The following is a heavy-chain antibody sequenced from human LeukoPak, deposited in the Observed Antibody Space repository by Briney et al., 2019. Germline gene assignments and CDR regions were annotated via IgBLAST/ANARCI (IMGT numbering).Heavy chain of an antibody. V-gene: IGHV1-69*05. Sequence: SVKVSCKASGGTFSSYAISWVRQAPGQGLEWMGGIIPIFGTANYAQKFQGRVTITTDESTSTAYMELSSLRSEDTAVYYCTRGELGDSSGFSFFDYWGQGTLVTVSS. CDR1: GGTFSSYA. CDR2: IIPIFGTA. J-gene: IGHJ4*02. D-gene: IGHD3-22*01. CDR3: TRGELGDSSGFSFFDY.